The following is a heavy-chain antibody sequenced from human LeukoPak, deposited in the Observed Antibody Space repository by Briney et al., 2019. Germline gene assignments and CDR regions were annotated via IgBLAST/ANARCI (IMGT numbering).Heavy chain of an antibody. D-gene: IGHD3-3*01. CDR1: GYTFTSYG. J-gene: IGHJ4*02. V-gene: IGHV1-18*01. CDR3: ARVEGPSIFGVIDY. Sequence: GASVKVSCKASGYTFTSYGISWVRQAPGQGLEWVGWISAYNGNTNYAQKLQGRVTMTTDTSTSTAYMEVRSLRSDDTAVYFCARVEGPSIFGVIDYWGQGTLVTISS. CDR2: ISAYNGNT.